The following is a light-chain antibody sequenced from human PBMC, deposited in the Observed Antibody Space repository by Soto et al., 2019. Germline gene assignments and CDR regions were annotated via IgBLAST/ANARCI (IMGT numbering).Light chain of an antibody. CDR1: QSVSSY. V-gene: IGKV3-11*01. CDR3: QRRSNWPPP. CDR2: DES. J-gene: IGKJ5*01. Sequence: EIGLTRSPATLCLSPGESANRSLGASQSVSSYLAWYQQKPGQAPRLIIYDESNRATGITDRFSGSGSGTDFTLTISSIEPEDFAVYYCQRRSNWPPPFGQGKRLEIK.